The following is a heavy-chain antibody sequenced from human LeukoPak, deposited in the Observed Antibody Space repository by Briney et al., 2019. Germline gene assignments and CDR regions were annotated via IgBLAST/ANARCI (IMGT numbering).Heavy chain of an antibody. J-gene: IGHJ4*02. Sequence: GGSLRLSCAASGFTFDDYAMHWVRQAPGKGLEWVSGISWNSGSIGYADSVKGRFTISRDNSKNTLYLQMSSLRAEDTAIYYCAKDTSTRWYSSTPLPGDYWGQGTLVTVSS. CDR1: GFTFDDYA. V-gene: IGHV3-9*01. D-gene: IGHD6-13*01. CDR3: AKDTSTRWYSSTPLPGDY. CDR2: ISWNSGSI.